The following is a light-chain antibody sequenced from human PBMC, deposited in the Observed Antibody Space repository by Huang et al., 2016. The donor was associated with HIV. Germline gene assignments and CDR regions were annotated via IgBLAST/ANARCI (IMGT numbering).Light chain of an antibody. V-gene: IGKV2-28*01. CDR3: MQSLQTIT. CDR2: LGS. Sequence: IVMTQSPLSLPVTPGESASISCRSSQSLLHSNGYNYLDWYLQKPGQSPQLLIYLGSNRASGVPDRFSGSGSGTDFTLKISRVEAEDVGVYYCMQSLQTITFGQGTRLEIE. CDR1: QSLLHSNGYNY. J-gene: IGKJ5*01.